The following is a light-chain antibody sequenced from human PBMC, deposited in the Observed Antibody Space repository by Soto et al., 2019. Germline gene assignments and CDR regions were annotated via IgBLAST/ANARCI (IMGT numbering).Light chain of an antibody. CDR3: QQYNSYSYT. Sequence: DIQMTQSPSTLSASVGDRVTITCRASQSISSWLAWYQQKPGKAPKLLIYDASSLESGVPSRFSGSGSGTDFTLTISSLQPDDFATYYCQQYNSYSYTFGQATKLEIK. J-gene: IGKJ2*01. V-gene: IGKV1-5*01. CDR2: DAS. CDR1: QSISSW.